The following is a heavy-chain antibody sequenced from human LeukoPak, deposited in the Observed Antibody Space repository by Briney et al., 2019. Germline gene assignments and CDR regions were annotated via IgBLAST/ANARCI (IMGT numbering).Heavy chain of an antibody. CDR3: ARARYSSSWYRGSYYYYGMDV. V-gene: IGHV3-48*03. D-gene: IGHD6-13*01. CDR1: GFTFSSYE. CDR2: ISSSGSTI. J-gene: IGHJ6*02. Sequence: GGSLRLSCAASGFTFSSYEMNWVRQAPGKGLEWVSYISSSGSTIYYADSVKGRFTISRDNAKNSLYLQVNSLRAEDTAVYYCARARYSSSWYRGSYYYYGMDVWGQGTTVTVSS.